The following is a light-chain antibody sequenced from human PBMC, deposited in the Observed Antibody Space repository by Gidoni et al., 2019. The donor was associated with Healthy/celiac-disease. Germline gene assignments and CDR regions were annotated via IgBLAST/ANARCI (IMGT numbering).Light chain of an antibody. CDR3: SSYTSSSTVV. CDR1: SSDVGGYNY. Sequence: QSALTQPASVSGSPGQSITISCTGTSSDVGGYNYVSWYQQHPGKAPKLMIYEVSNRPSGVSNRFSGSKSGNTASLTIFALQAEDEADYYCSSYTSSSTVVFGGGTKLTVL. V-gene: IGLV2-14*01. J-gene: IGLJ2*01. CDR2: EVS.